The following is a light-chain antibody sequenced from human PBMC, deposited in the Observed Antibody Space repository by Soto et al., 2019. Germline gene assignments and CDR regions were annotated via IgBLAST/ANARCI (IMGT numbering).Light chain of an antibody. V-gene: IGKV3-15*01. CDR3: QQYNNWWT. J-gene: IGKJ1*01. CDR1: QSVNNN. Sequence: EIVMTQSPATLSVSPGERATLSCRASQSVNNNLACYQQKSGQTPRLLIYGSSTRATGIPARFSGSVSGSDFTLTISSLQSEDFAIYYFQQYNNWWTFGQGTKVEL. CDR2: GSS.